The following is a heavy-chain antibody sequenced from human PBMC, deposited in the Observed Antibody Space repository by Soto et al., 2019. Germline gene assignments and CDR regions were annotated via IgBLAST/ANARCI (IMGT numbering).Heavy chain of an antibody. D-gene: IGHD1-1*01. J-gene: IGHJ3*02. CDR3: ARAGKRRTAFDI. CDR2: IYHSGST. Sequence: SETLSLTCAVSGGSISSGGYSWSWIRQPPGKGLEWIGYIYHSGSTYYNPSLKSRVTISVDTSKNQFSLKLSSVTAADTAVYYCARAGKRRTAFDIWGQGTMVTVSS. CDR1: GGSISSGGYS. V-gene: IGHV4-30-2*05.